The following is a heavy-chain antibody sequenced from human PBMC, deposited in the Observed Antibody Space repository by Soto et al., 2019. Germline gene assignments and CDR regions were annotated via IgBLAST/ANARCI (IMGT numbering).Heavy chain of an antibody. CDR1: GFTFSNYG. D-gene: IGHD1-26*01. CDR2: IWHDGNNK. Sequence: GGSLRLSCAASGFTFSNYGMHWVRQAPGKGLEWVAIIWHDGNNKYYADSVRGRFIISRDNSKNRLYLQMNSLRAEDMAVYYCASDLVGASDSYGLDVWGQGTPVTVSS. J-gene: IGHJ6*02. CDR3: ASDLVGASDSYGLDV. V-gene: IGHV3-33*01.